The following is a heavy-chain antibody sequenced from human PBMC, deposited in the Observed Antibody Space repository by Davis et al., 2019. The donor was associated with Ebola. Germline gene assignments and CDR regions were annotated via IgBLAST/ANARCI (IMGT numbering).Heavy chain of an antibody. D-gene: IGHD6-19*01. V-gene: IGHV1-3*01. J-gene: IGHJ4*02. CDR3: ARASFGYNSGWYADY. CDR1: GFILTNYA. Sequence: ASVKVSCKASGFILTNYAIHWVRQAPGQRFEWMGWVHGGNGNTKYSQRFQGRVTITTDTSASTVYLDLTSLRSDDTAVFYCARASFGYNSGWYADYWGPGSLVTVSS. CDR2: VHGGNGNT.